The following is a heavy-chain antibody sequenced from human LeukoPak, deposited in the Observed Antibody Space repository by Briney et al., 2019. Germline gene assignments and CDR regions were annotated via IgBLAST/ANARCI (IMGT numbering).Heavy chain of an antibody. Sequence: GGSLRLSCAASGFTFSSYGMHWVRQAPGKGLEWVAFIRYDGSNKYYADSVKGRFTISRDNSKNTLYLQMNSLRAEDTAVYYCARKGIAAAGTRPRYYYYYMDVWGKGTTVTVSS. CDR2: IRYDGSNK. J-gene: IGHJ6*03. CDR3: ARKGIAAAGTRPRYYYYYMDV. CDR1: GFTFSSYG. V-gene: IGHV3-30*02. D-gene: IGHD6-13*01.